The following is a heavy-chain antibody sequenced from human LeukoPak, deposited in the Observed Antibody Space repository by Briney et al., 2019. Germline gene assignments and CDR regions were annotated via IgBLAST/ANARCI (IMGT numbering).Heavy chain of an antibody. J-gene: IGHJ4*02. CDR2: INHSGST. CDR3: ARAYDYVWGSYRPNPYYFDY. V-gene: IGHV4-34*01. D-gene: IGHD3-16*02. Sequence: SETLPLTCAVYGGSFSGYYWSWIRQPPGKGLEWIGEINHSGSTNYNPSLKSRVTISVDTSKNQFSLKLSSVTAADTAVYYCARAYDYVWGSYRPNPYYFDYWGQGTLVTVSS. CDR1: GGSFSGYY.